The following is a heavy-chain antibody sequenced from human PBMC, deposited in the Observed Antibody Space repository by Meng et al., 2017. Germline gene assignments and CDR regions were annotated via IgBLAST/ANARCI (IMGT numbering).Heavy chain of an antibody. CDR3: ARGVRLPDY. V-gene: IGHV4-34*01. Sequence: VQPTPLGVRLLRPSETHDLTCAVYGGSCSCYYWSWIRQPQGKGLEWIGDINHSGSTNYNPSLKSRVTISVDTSKNQFSLTLSAVTAAYTAVYYCARGVRLPDYWGQGTLVTVSS. CDR1: GGSCSCYY. CDR2: INHSGST. J-gene: IGHJ4*02. D-gene: IGHD2-15*01.